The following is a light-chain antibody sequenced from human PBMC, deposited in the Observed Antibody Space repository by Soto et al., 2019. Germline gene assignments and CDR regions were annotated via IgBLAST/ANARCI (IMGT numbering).Light chain of an antibody. J-gene: IGKJ5*01. Sequence: EIGLTQSPVSVSLSSGERATLSCRASPAISSTSLAWYQQKPGQAPRLLIYGASTRATGIPDRFRGSASGTDFTLTISRLEPEDFAVHYCQQYGRSPPITFGHGTRLEIK. CDR1: PAISSTS. CDR3: QQYGRSPPIT. CDR2: GAS. V-gene: IGKV3-20*01.